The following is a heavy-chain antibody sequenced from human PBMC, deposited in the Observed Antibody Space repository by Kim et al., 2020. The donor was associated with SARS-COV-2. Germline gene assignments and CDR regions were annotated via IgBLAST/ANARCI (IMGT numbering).Heavy chain of an antibody. J-gene: IGHJ4*02. CDR1: GGSISSSSYY. CDR2: IYYSGST. CDR3: ASRDPTYYDFWSGYYLQTVRYFDY. D-gene: IGHD3-3*01. V-gene: IGHV4-39*01. Sequence: SETLSLTCTVSGGSISSSSYYWGWIRQPPGKGLEWIGSIYYSGSTYYNPSLKSRVTISVDTSKNQFSLKLSSVTAADTAVYYCASRDPTYYDFWSGYYLQTVRYFDYWGQGTLVTVSS.